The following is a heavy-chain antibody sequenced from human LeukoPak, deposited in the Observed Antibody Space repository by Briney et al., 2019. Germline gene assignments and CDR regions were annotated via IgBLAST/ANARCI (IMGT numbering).Heavy chain of an antibody. D-gene: IGHD3-22*01. J-gene: IGHJ5*02. CDR3: ARVLGTMIPGGDWFDP. CDR1: GFTFSSYE. CDR2: ISSSGSTI. Sequence: GGSLRLSCAASGFTFSSYEMNWVRQAPGKGLEWVSYISSSGSTIYYADSVKGRFTISRDNAKNSLYLQVNSLRAEDTAVYYCARVLGTMIPGGDWFDPWGQGTLVTVSS. V-gene: IGHV3-48*03.